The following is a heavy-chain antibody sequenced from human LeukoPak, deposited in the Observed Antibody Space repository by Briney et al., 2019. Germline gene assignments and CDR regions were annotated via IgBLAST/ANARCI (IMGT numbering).Heavy chain of an antibody. D-gene: IGHD3-22*01. CDR1: GFTFSSYA. CDR3: ARDNYDTGAFDI. Sequence: GGSLRLSCETSGFTFSSYARNWVRQAPGKGLEWVSGISGSGDATYYADSVKGRFTISRDNSKNTPYLQMNSLRAEDTAVYYCARDNYDTGAFDIWGQGTMVTVSS. CDR2: ISGSGDAT. V-gene: IGHV3-23*01. J-gene: IGHJ3*02.